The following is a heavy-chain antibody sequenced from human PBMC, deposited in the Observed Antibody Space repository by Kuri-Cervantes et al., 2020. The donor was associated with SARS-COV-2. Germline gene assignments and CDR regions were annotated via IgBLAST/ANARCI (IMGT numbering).Heavy chain of an antibody. J-gene: IGHJ5*02. CDR2: ISGSGGST. V-gene: IGHV3-23*01. Sequence: GGSLRLSCAASGFTFSSYAMSWVRQAPGKGLEWVSAISGSGGSTYYADSVKGRFTISRDNSKNTLYLQMNSLRAEDTAVYYCALARTSWDWFDPWGQGTLVNVSS. CDR3: ALARTSWDWFDP. D-gene: IGHD2-2*01. CDR1: GFTFSSYA.